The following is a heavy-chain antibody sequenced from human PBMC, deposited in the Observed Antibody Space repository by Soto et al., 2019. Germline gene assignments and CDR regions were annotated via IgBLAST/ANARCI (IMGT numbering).Heavy chain of an antibody. CDR2: INHSGST. V-gene: IGHV4-34*01. Sequence: NPSETLSLTCAVYGGSFSGYYWSWIRQPPGKGLEWIGEINHSGSTNYNPSLKSRVTISVDTSKNQFSLKLSSVTAADTAVYYCARALQRSSSSWHDYWGQGTLVTVSS. CDR3: ARALQRSSSSWHDY. J-gene: IGHJ4*02. D-gene: IGHD6-13*01. CDR1: GGSFSGYY.